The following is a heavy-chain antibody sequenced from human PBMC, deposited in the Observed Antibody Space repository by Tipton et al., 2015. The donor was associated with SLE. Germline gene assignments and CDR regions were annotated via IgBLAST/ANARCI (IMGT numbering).Heavy chain of an antibody. CDR1: GGSISSSTYY. CDR2: IYYSGST. J-gene: IGHJ4*02. CDR3: ARESGWSTFGY. V-gene: IGHV4-39*07. Sequence: TLSLTCTVSGGSISSSTYYWGWIRQPPGKGLEWIGSIYYSGSTYYNPSLKSRVTISVDTSKNQFSLKLSSVTAADTAVYYCARESGWSTFGYWGQGTLVTVSS. D-gene: IGHD6-19*01.